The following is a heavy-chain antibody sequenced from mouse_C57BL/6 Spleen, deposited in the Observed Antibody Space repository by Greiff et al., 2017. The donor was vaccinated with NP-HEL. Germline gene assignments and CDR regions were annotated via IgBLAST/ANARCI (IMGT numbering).Heavy chain of an antibody. J-gene: IGHJ4*01. CDR2: ISSGSSTI. CDR3: ARPSDLYDERYYYAMDY. CDR1: GFTFSDYG. Sequence: EVQLVESGGGLVKPGGSLKLSCAASGFTFSDYGMHWVRQAPEKGLEWVAYISSGSSTIYYADTVKGRFTISRDNAKNTLFLQMTSLRSEDTAMYYCARPSDLYDERYYYAMDYWGQGTSVTVSS. V-gene: IGHV5-17*01. D-gene: IGHD2-12*01.